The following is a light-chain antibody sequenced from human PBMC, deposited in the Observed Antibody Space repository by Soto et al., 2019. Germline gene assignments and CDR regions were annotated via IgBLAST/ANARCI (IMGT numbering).Light chain of an antibody. CDR3: QQRSNWPT. CDR2: GAS. J-gene: IGKJ1*01. V-gene: IGKV3-11*01. Sequence: EVVMTQSPATLSLSPCERATLSFRASQSVSSYLAWYQQKPGQAPRLLIYGASTRATGIPARFSGSGSGTDFTLTISSLEPEDFAVYYCQQRSNWPTFGQGTKVDIK. CDR1: QSVSSY.